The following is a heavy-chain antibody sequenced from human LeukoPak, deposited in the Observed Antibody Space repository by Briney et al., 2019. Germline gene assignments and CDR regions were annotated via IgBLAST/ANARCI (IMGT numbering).Heavy chain of an antibody. Sequence: GASVKVSCKASGYTFTSYDINWVRQATGQGLEWMGWMNPNSGNTGYAQKFQGRVTMTRNTSISTAYMELSSLRSEDTAVYYCAGVRAAPAITMVRGVRGNWFDPWGQGTLVTVSS. CDR1: GYTFTSYD. J-gene: IGHJ5*02. CDR3: AGVRAAPAITMVRGVRGNWFDP. V-gene: IGHV1-8*01. CDR2: MNPNSGNT. D-gene: IGHD3-10*01.